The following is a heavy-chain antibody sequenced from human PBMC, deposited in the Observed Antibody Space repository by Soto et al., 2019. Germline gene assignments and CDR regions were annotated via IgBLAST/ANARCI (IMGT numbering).Heavy chain of an antibody. CDR3: ARDFGVKYYDFWSGWDGMDV. J-gene: IGHJ6*02. V-gene: IGHV4-39*07. CDR2: IYYSGST. D-gene: IGHD3-3*01. CDR1: GGSISSSSYY. Sequence: SETLSLTCTVSGGSISSSSYYWGWIRQPPGKGLEWIGSIYYSGSTYYNPSLKSRVTISVDTSKNQFSLKLSSVTAADTAVYYCARDFGVKYYDFWSGWDGMDVWGQGTTVTVSS.